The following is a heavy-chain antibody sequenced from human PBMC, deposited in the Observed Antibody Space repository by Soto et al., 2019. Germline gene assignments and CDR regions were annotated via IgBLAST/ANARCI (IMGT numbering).Heavy chain of an antibody. Sequence: PGGSLRLSCAASGFTFSSYGMHWVRQAPGKGLEWVAVISYDGSNKYYADSVKGRFTISRDNSKNTLYLQMNSLRAEDTAVYYCAKGGGSYFHAFDIWGQGTMVTVSS. CDR2: ISYDGSNK. CDR3: AKGGGSYFHAFDI. CDR1: GFTFSSYG. J-gene: IGHJ3*02. D-gene: IGHD1-26*01. V-gene: IGHV3-30*18.